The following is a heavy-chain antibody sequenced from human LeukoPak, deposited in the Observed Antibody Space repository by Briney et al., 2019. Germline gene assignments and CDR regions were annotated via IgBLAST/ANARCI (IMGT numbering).Heavy chain of an antibody. D-gene: IGHD2-2*01. Sequence: SGPTLVKPTQTLTPTCTFSGFSLSTSGVGVGWIRQPPGKALEWLALIYWNDDKRYSPSLKSRLTIAKDTSKNQVVLTMTNMDPVDTATYYCAHRPDPSDYQLLSGGWSDPWGQGTLVTVSS. CDR1: GFSLSTSGVG. CDR3: AHRPDPSDYQLLSGGWSDP. CDR2: IYWNDDK. V-gene: IGHV2-5*01. J-gene: IGHJ5*02.